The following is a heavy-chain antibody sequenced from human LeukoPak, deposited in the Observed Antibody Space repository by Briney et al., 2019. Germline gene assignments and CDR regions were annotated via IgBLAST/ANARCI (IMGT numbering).Heavy chain of an antibody. CDR1: GYTFTSYD. V-gene: IGHV1-8*01. CDR2: MNPNSGNT. J-gene: IGHJ5*02. D-gene: IGHD6-19*01. Sequence: GASVKVSCKASGYTFTSYDINWVRQATGQGLEWMGWMNPNSGNTGYAQKFQGRVTMTRDTSISTAYMELSRLRSDDTAVYYCARDSSGWYSRFWFDPWGQGTLVTVSS. CDR3: ARDSSGWYSRFWFDP.